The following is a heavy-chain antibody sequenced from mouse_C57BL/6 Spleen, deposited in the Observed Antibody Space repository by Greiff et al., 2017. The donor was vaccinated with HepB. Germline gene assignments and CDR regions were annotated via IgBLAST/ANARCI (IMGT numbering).Heavy chain of an antibody. D-gene: IGHD1-1*01. CDR1: GYSITSGYY. CDR3: AREGFYYYGSSYAMDY. Sequence: EVKLQESGPGLVKPSQSLSLTCSVTGYSITSGYYWNWIRQFPGNKLEWMGYISYDGSNNYNPSLKNRISITRDTSKNQFFLKLNSVTTEDTATYYCAREGFYYYGSSYAMDYWGQGTSVTVSS. V-gene: IGHV3-6*01. J-gene: IGHJ4*01. CDR2: ISYDGSN.